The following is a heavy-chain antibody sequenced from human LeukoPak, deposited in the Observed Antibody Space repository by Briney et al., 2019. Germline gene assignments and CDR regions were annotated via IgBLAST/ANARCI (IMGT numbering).Heavy chain of an antibody. Sequence: PGGSLRLSCAASGFTFSGSAMHWVRQASGKGLEWVGRIRSKANSYATAYAASVKGRFTISRDDSKNTAYLQMNSLKTEDTAVYYCTRLGVAVAPNYWGQGTLVTVSP. D-gene: IGHD6-19*01. J-gene: IGHJ4*02. V-gene: IGHV3-73*01. CDR2: IRSKANSYAT. CDR1: GFTFSGSA. CDR3: TRLGVAVAPNY.